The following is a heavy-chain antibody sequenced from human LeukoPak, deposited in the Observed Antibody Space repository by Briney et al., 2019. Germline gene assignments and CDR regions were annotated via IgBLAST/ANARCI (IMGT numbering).Heavy chain of an antibody. CDR2: INHSGST. CDR3: ARLPMVRGVPDY. Sequence: PSETLSLTCTVSGGSISSSSYYWSWIRQPPGKGLEWIGEINHSGSTNYNPSLKSRVTISVDTSKNQFSLKLSSVTAADTAVYYCARLPMVRGVPDYWGQGTLVTVSS. V-gene: IGHV4-39*07. J-gene: IGHJ4*02. D-gene: IGHD3-10*01. CDR1: GGSISSSSYY.